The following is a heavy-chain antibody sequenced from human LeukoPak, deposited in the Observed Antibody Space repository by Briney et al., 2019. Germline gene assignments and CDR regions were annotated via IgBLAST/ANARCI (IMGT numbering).Heavy chain of an antibody. J-gene: IGHJ4*02. Sequence: GASVKVSCKASGGTFTAKTISWVRQAPGQGLEWMGGIHPIFGTTNYAQKFQGRVAINTDESTTTAYLEVSGLRSEDTAIYFCAKISARDYDDYVFDYWGQGTLVIVSS. CDR3: AKISARDYDDYVFDY. CDR1: GGTFTAKT. D-gene: IGHD4-17*01. V-gene: IGHV1-69*05. CDR2: IHPIFGTT.